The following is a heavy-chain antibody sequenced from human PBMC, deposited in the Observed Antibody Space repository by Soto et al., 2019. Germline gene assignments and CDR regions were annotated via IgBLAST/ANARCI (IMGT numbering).Heavy chain of an antibody. CDR3: ARQYPSSSRHFDH. CDR2: VSSGSSNI. V-gene: IGHV3-21*01. Sequence: EVELVESGGGLVKPGESLKLSCAASGFTFRTYNMIWVRQAPGKGLEWLASVSSGSSNIYYAASVKGRFTISRDNAQNSLFLRINSLSAEDTAVYYCARQYPSSSRHFDHWGQGTLVTVSA. J-gene: IGHJ4*02. CDR1: GFTFRTYN. D-gene: IGHD6-6*01.